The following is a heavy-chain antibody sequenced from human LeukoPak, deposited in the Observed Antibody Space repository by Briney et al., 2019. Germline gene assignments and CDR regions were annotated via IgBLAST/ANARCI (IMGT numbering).Heavy chain of an antibody. CDR1: GFIFSNAW. V-gene: IGHV3-15*07. CDR2: IKSKPDGGTT. Sequence: GGSMRLSCGGSGFIFSNAWMNWVRQAPGKGLEWVGRIKSKPDGGTTDYAAPVKGRFTISRDDSKNTVFLQMNSLKTEDTAVYYCATGGINLDFWGQGTLVTVSS. J-gene: IGHJ4*02. D-gene: IGHD5-24*01. CDR3: ATGGINLDF.